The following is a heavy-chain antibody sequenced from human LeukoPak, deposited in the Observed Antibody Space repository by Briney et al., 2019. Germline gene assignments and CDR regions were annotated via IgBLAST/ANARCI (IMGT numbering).Heavy chain of an antibody. V-gene: IGHV3-21*01. J-gene: IGHJ4*02. D-gene: IGHD3-22*01. CDR2: ISSSSSYI. CDR1: GFTFSSYS. Sequence: GGSLRLSCAASGFTFSSYSMNWVRQAPGKGLEWVSSISSSSSYIYYADSVKGRFTISRDNAKNSLYLQMNSLRAEDTAVYYCAREPGCDSSALLDFDYWGQGTLVTVSS. CDR3: AREPGCDSSALLDFDY.